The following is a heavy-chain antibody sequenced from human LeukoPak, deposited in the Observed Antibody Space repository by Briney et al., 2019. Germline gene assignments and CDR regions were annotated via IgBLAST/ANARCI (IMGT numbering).Heavy chain of an antibody. V-gene: IGHV4-59*08. CDR3: ARRQQLVDWFDP. J-gene: IGHJ5*02. Sequence: PSETLSLTCTVSGGSISSYYWSWIRQPPGKGLEWIGYIYYSGSTNYNPSLKSRVTISVDTSKNQFSLKLSSVTAADTAVYCCARRQQLVDWFDPWGQGTLVTVSS. D-gene: IGHD6-13*01. CDR1: GGSISSYY. CDR2: IYYSGST.